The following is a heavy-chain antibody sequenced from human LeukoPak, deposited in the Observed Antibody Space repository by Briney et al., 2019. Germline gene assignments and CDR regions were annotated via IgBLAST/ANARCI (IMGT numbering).Heavy chain of an antibody. D-gene: IGHD2-21*02. J-gene: IGHJ4*02. CDR2: ISGDGGST. CDR1: GFTFDDYA. Sequence: GGSLRLSCAASGFTFDDYAMHWVRQAPGKGLEWVSLISGDGGSTYYADSVKGRFTVSRDNSKNSLYLQMNSLRTEDTALYYCAKDEAYCGGDCYSYYFDYWGQGTLVTVSS. V-gene: IGHV3-43*02. CDR3: AKDEAYCGGDCYSYYFDY.